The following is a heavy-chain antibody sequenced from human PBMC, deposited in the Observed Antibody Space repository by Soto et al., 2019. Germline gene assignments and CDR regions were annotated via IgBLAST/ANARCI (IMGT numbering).Heavy chain of an antibody. CDR2: IIPILGIA. J-gene: IGHJ6*03. D-gene: IGHD4-4*01. Sequence: ASVKVSCKASGGTVSSYTISWVRQAPGQGLEWMGRIIPILGIANYAQKFQGRVTITADKSTSTASMELSSLRSEDTAVSSCASRLVWTSNYGLADPKREYYMDVWGKGTTVTVSS. V-gene: IGHV1-69*02. CDR3: ASRLVWTSNYGLADPKREYYMDV. CDR1: GGTVSSYT.